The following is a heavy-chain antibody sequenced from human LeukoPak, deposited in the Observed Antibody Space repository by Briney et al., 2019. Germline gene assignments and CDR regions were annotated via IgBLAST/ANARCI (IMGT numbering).Heavy chain of an antibody. CDR1: GGSFSGYY. V-gene: IGHV4-34*01. Sequence: SETLSLTCAVYGGSFSGYYWSWIRQPPGKGLEWIGEINHSGSTNYNPSLKSRVTISVDTSKNQFSLKLSSVTAADTAVYYCARGGTTTIRGRDNWFDPWGQGTLVPVSS. J-gene: IGHJ5*02. CDR2: INHSGST. CDR3: ARGGTTTIRGRDNWFDP. D-gene: IGHD3-10*01.